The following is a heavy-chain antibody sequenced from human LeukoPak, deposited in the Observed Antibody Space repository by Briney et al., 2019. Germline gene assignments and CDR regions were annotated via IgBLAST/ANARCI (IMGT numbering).Heavy chain of an antibody. CDR3: AKHPITMVRGAVDL. J-gene: IGHJ5*02. CDR1: GFTFSSYA. V-gene: IGHV3-23*01. CDR2: ISGSGGST. D-gene: IGHD3-10*01. Sequence: GGSLRLSCAASGFTFSSYAMSWVRQAPGKGLEWVSAISGSGGSTYYADSVKGRFTISRDNSKNTLYLQMNSLRAEDTAAYYCAKHPITMVRGAVDLWGQGTLVTVSS.